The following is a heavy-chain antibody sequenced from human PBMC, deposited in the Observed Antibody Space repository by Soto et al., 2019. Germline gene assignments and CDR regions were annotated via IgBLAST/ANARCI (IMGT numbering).Heavy chain of an antibody. J-gene: IGHJ6*02. CDR1: GGSFSGYY. V-gene: IGHV4-34*01. D-gene: IGHD3-10*01. CDR2: INHSGST. CDR3: ARVGGITMVRGVISAPYYYYGMDV. Sequence: QVQLQQWGAGLLKPSETLSLTCAVYGGSFSGYYWSWIRQPPGKGLEWIGEINHSGSTNYNPSLKIRVTISVDTSTNQFSLKLSSVTAADTAVYYCARVGGITMVRGVISAPYYYYGMDVWGQGTTVTVSS.